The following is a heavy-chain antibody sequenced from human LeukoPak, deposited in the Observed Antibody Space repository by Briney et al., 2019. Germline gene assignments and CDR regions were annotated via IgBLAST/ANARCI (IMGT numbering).Heavy chain of an antibody. CDR1: GFTFSDYS. J-gene: IGHJ4*02. V-gene: IGHV3-48*01. D-gene: IGHD2-15*01. Sequence: GGSLRLSCAASGFTFSDYSMNWVRQAPGKGLKWISYIGGRGDGISYADSVKGRFTVSRDNAKNSLFLQMNRLRGEDTAIYFCAREIPGRIAADCWGQGTLVTVSS. CDR2: IGGRGDGI. CDR3: AREIPGRIAADC.